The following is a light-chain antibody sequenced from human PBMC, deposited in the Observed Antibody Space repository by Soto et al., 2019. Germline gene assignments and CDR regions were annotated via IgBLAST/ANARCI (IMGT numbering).Light chain of an antibody. CDR2: LAS. Sequence: IQLTQSPSPLSASVGDRVILTCPASQGIRNYLAWYQQKPGKAPNLLIYLASTLQGGVPSRFSGSGSGTDFSLTISSLQPEDVATYYCQYLNSFPLTFGGGTKVDIK. CDR1: QGIRNY. CDR3: QYLNSFPLT. J-gene: IGKJ4*01. V-gene: IGKV1-9*01.